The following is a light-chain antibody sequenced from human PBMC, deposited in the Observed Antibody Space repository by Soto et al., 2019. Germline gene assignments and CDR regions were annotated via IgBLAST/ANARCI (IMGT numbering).Light chain of an antibody. CDR3: QQSYSTPPT. J-gene: IGKJ1*01. CDR2: AAS. CDR1: QSISSY. V-gene: IGKV1-39*01. Sequence: DIQMTQSPSSLSATVGDRVTITCRTSQSISSYLNWYQQKPGKAPKLLIYAASSLQSGVPSRFRGSGSGTDFTLTISSLQPEDFANYYCQQSYSTPPTFGQGTKVDIK.